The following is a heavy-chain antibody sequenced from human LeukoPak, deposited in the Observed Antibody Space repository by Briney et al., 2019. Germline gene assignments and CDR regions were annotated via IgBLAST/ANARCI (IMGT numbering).Heavy chain of an antibody. D-gene: IGHD3-3*01. J-gene: IGHJ3*02. CDR3: ARHGASSSYDFWSGYYLDAFDI. CDR2: IYYSGST. CDR1: GGSISSSSYY. Sequence: PSETLSLTCTVSGGSISSSSYYWGWIRQPPGKGLEWIGSIYYSGSTYYNPSLKSRVTISVDTSKNQFSLKLSSVTAADTAVYYCARHGASSSYDFWSGYYLDAFDIWGQGTMVTVSS. V-gene: IGHV4-39*01.